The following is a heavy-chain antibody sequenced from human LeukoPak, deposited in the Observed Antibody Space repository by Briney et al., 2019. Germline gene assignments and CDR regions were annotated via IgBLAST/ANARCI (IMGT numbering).Heavy chain of an antibody. V-gene: IGHV3-30*04. Sequence: GGSLRLSCTDSGIAFNSHAVHWVRQAPGKGLEWVADISYDGRNDHHADSVKGRFTISRDNSKNTLYLQMNSLRPEDTAVYYCARSRDGYNYNSFDLWGQGTMVIVSS. D-gene: IGHD5-24*01. CDR1: GIAFNSHA. CDR3: ARSRDGYNYNSFDL. J-gene: IGHJ3*01. CDR2: ISYDGRND.